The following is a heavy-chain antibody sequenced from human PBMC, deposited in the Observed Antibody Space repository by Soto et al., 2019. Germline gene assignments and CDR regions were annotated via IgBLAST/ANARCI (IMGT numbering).Heavy chain of an antibody. CDR2: IHYSEST. CDR1: GASVSASYW. V-gene: IGHV4-4*02. D-gene: IGHD3-22*01. Sequence: SETLSLTCTVSGASVSASYWWSWVRQSPGKGLEWIGEIHYSESTNYNPSLKSRVTISLDKSKNQFSLKLNSVTAADTAIYYCVRPDIPSRSSGYDYPFDFWGQGTQVTVSS. J-gene: IGHJ4*02. CDR3: VRPDIPSRSSGYDYPFDF.